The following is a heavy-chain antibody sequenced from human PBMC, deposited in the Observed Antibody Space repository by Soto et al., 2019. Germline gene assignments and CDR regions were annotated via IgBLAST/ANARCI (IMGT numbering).Heavy chain of an antibody. J-gene: IGHJ4*02. CDR3: ANEAVDH. Sequence: QMQLVQSGAEVKERGSSVKISCKTSGGTFNTYALTWVRQAPGQGLEWIGGIIPIFGIKNVAQRFQGRVTLTADESLTTAYMEMTSLRSDNTAVYNCANEAVDHWGQGTLVTVSS. D-gene: IGHD4-17*01. V-gene: IGHV1-69*01. CDR2: IIPIFGIK. CDR1: GGTFNTYA.